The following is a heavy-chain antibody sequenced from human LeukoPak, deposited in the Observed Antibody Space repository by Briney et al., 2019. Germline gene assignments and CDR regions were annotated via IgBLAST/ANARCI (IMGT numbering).Heavy chain of an antibody. CDR3: ARGGYYDSSGYLARNFDY. J-gene: IGHJ4*02. CDR2: INPNSGGT. V-gene: IGHV1-2*02. D-gene: IGHD3-22*01. Sequence: ASVKVSCKSSGYTFTGYYMHWVRQAPGQGLEWMGWINPNSGGTNYAQKFQGRVTMTRDTSISTAYMELSRLRSDDTAVYYCARGGYYDSSGYLARNFDYWGQGTLVTVSS. CDR1: GYTFTGYY.